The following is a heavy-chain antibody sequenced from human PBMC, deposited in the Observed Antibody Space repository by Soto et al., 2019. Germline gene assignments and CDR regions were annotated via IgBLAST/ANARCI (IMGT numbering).Heavy chain of an antibody. CDR2: ISWDGGST. D-gene: IGHD3-10*01. J-gene: IGHJ4*02. CDR3: AKDFYKEGVPAY. V-gene: IGHV3-43*01. CDR1: GFTFDDYT. Sequence: GGSLRLSCAASGFTFDDYTMHWVRQAPGKGLEWVSLISWDGGSTYYADSVKGRFTISRDNSKNSLYLQMNSLRTEDTALYYCAKDFYKEGVPAYWVQGTLVTVSS.